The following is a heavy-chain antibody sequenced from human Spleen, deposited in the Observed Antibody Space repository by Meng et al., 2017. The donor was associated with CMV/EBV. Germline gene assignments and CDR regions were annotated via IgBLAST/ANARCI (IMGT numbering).Heavy chain of an antibody. J-gene: IGHJ5*02. CDR3: AKETATFALRFVEWPGMFDP. Sequence: YPNSSVRQAPGKALEWVSSIRGRGGSTYFAASLNGHFTLSRDNSQNTVYLQMNSLRVEDTAIYYCAKETATFALRFVEWPGMFDPWGQGTLVTVSS. D-gene: IGHD3-3*01. CDR2: IRGRGGST. V-gene: IGHV3-23*01. CDR1: YP.